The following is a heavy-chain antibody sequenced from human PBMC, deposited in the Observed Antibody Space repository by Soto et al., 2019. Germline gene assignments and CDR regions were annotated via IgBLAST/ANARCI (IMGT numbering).Heavy chain of an antibody. D-gene: IGHD3-22*01. Sequence: GASVKGSFKASGYTFTGIYLHWVRPAPGRGLEWLGWIDPGTGNTNYAQSFVDWVTLTRDTSINTAFMEMRRLRSDDTAVYYCALGYCDSASCRGYYLNNWGQGTLDTVSS. CDR1: GYTFTGIY. CDR2: IDPGTGNT. CDR3: ALGYCDSASCRGYYLNN. V-gene: IGHV1-2*04. J-gene: IGHJ4*02.